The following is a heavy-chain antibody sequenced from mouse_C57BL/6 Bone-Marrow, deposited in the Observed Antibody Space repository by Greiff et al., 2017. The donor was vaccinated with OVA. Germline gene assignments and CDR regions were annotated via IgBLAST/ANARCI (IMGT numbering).Heavy chain of an antibody. J-gene: IGHJ2*01. V-gene: IGHV1-63*01. D-gene: IGHD1-1*01. Sequence: QVHVKQSGAELVRPGTSVKMSCKASGYTFTNYWIGWAKQRPGHGLEWIGDIYPGGGYTNYNEKFKGKATLTADKSSSTAYMQFSSLTSEDSAIYYCARWRGTTNYFDYWGQGTTLTVSS. CDR1: GYTFTNYW. CDR2: IYPGGGYT. CDR3: ARWRGTTNYFDY.